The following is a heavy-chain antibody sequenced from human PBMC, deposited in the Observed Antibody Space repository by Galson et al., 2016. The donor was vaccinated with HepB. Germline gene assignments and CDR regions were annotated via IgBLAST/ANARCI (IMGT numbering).Heavy chain of an antibody. D-gene: IGHD1-26*01. CDR3: VQGSTAPAV. CDR1: GFTFSRYG. CDR2: ISMSGNSR. V-gene: IGHV3-23*01. Sequence: SLRLSCAGSGFTFSRYGMTWVRQAPGKGLEDISSISMSGNSRDYAESVNGRFTISRDNSKNTLSLQMNSLTADDTAIYYCVQGSTAPAVWGKGTTVTVSS. J-gene: IGHJ6*04.